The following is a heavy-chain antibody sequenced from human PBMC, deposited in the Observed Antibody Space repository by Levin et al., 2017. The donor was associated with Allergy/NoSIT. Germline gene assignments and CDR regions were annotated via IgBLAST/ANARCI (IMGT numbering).Heavy chain of an antibody. V-gene: IGHV3-21*01. Sequence: LSLTCASSGFPFSTYGMAWVRPAPGEGLEWLASISTRSTYIHYADSVKGRFTVSRDNANSSLSLQMNRLRREDTAVYYCARAAGAAGRGGMDVWGQGTTVTVSS. CDR3: ARAAGAAGRGGMDV. D-gene: IGHD6-13*01. J-gene: IGHJ6*02. CDR2: ISTRSTYI. CDR1: GFPFSTYG.